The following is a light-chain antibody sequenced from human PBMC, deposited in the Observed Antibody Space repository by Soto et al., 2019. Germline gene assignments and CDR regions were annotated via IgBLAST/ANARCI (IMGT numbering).Light chain of an antibody. CDR2: GAS. CDR3: QQFGLSPT. Sequence: EIVLTQSPGTLSLSPGERATLSCRASQSVSSSNLGWYQQKPGQAPRLLIYGASSRATGIPDRFSASGSGTDFTLTISRLEPEDFAVYYCQQFGLSPTFGGGTKVEI. CDR1: QSVSSSN. V-gene: IGKV3-20*01. J-gene: IGKJ4*01.